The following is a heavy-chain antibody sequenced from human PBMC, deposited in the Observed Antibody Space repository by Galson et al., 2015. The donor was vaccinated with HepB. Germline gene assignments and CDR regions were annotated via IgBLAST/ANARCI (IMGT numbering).Heavy chain of an antibody. CDR1: GFIFSNYW. D-gene: IGHD6-13*01. Sequence: SLRLSCAASGFIFSNYWMSWVRQAPGKGLEWVAVISYDGSNKYYADSVKGRFTISRDNSKNTLYLQMNSLRAEDTAVYYCARDRSMAAAGLTRRYYYYGMDVWGQGTTVTVSS. V-gene: IGHV3-30*03. CDR3: ARDRSMAAAGLTRRYYYYGMDV. CDR2: ISYDGSNK. J-gene: IGHJ6*02.